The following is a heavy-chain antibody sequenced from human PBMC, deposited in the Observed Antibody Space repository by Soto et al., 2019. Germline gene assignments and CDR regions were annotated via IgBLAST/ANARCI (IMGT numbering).Heavy chain of an antibody. CDR2: IYTGGST. CDR1: GGSISSYY. D-gene: IGHD4-4*01. Sequence: SETLSLTXTVSGGSISSYYWSWIRQPAGKGLEWIGRIYTGGSTNYNPSLKSRVTMSVDTSKNQFSLKLSSVTAADTAVYYCARVRGEMATVAFDPWGQGTLVTVSS. J-gene: IGHJ5*02. CDR3: ARVRGEMATVAFDP. V-gene: IGHV4-4*07.